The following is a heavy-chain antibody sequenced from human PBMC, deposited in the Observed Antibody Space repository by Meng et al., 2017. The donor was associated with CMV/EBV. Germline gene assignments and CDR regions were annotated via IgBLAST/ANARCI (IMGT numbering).Heavy chain of an antibody. CDR2: IYYSGST. D-gene: IGHD3-10*01. V-gene: IGHV4-59*01. Sequence: ESLKISCTVSGGSISSYYWSWIRQPPGKGLEWIGYIYYSGSTNYNPSLKSRVTISVDTSKNQFSLKLSSVTAADTAVYYCARVGVGESFDYWGQGTLVTVSS. J-gene: IGHJ4*02. CDR1: GGSISSYY. CDR3: ARVGVGESFDY.